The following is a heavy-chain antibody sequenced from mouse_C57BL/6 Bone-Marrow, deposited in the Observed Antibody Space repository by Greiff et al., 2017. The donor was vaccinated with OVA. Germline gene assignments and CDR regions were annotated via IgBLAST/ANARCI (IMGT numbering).Heavy chain of an antibody. Sequence: EVQLKESVAELVRPGASVKLSCTASGFNIKNTYIHWVKQRPEQGLEWIGRIDPANDNTKYAPKFQGKATMTADTSSNTAYLQLSSLSSEDTAVYCCARGNFGSSFYAMDYWGQGTSVTVSS. CDR1: GFNIKNTY. CDR3: ARGNFGSSFYAMDY. J-gene: IGHJ4*01. CDR2: IDPANDNT. V-gene: IGHV14-3*01. D-gene: IGHD1-1*01.